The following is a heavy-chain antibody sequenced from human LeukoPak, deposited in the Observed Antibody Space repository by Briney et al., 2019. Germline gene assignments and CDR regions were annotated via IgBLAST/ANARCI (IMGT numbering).Heavy chain of an antibody. D-gene: IGHD6-13*01. CDR2: INDIGSGR. CDR1: GLRFSTYA. CDR3: ARGLLAAAGGAFDM. V-gene: IGHV3-23*01. Sequence: GGSLRLSCAASGLRFSTYALNWVRQAPGKGLEWVSNINDIGSGRHYADSVKGRFTVSRDNSRSTLFLQMNSLRDEDTAVYYCARGLLAAAGGAFDMWGQGTMVTVSS. J-gene: IGHJ3*02.